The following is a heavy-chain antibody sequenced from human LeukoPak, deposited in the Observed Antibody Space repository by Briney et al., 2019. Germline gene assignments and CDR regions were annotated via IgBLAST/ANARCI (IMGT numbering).Heavy chain of an antibody. J-gene: IGHJ4*02. Sequence: GGSLTLSCVASGYIFSKHWMHWVRQAPGKGLVWVSRPNLDGSTTSYADSVKGRFTISRDNAKNTLYLQMNSLRVDDTGVYYCARESSGSYWGWGQGTLVTVSS. CDR3: ARESSGSYWG. D-gene: IGHD3-10*01. CDR1: GYIFSKHW. V-gene: IGHV3-74*01. CDR2: PNLDGSTT.